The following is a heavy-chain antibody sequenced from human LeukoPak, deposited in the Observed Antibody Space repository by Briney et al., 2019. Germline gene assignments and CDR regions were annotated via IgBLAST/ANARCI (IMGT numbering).Heavy chain of an antibody. CDR3: ARGDLATPGTPGY. CDR1: GFTFSSYS. J-gene: IGHJ4*02. V-gene: IGHV3-21*01. D-gene: IGHD6-13*01. CDR2: ISSSSSYI. Sequence: PGGSLRLSCAASGFTFSSYSMNWVRQAPGKGLEWVSSISSSSSYIYYADSVKGRFIISRDNAKNSLYLQMNSLRAEDTAVYYCARGDLATPGTPGYWGQGTLVTVSS.